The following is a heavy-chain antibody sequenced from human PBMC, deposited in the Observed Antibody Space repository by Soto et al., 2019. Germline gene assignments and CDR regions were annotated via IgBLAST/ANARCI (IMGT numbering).Heavy chain of an antibody. CDR2: ISTDGSST. Sequence: EVQLVESGGGLVQPGGSLRLSCAASGFTFSSYWMHWVRQAPGRGLVWVSRISTDGSSTTYADSVKGRFTISRDNAKNTLYLQMDSLRAEDTAVYYCARATGSNHPFDYWGQGTLVTVSS. D-gene: IGHD2-2*01. CDR1: GFTFSSYW. CDR3: ARATGSNHPFDY. J-gene: IGHJ4*02. V-gene: IGHV3-74*01.